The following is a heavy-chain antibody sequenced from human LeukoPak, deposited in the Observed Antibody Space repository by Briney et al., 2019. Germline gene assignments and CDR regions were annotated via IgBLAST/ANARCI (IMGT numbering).Heavy chain of an antibody. J-gene: IGHJ2*01. CDR3: ARRLDL. Sequence: SETLSLTCAVYGGSFSGYYWSWIRQPPGKGLEWIGEINHSGSTSYNPSLKSRVSISVDTSKSQFSLKLSSVTAADTAVYYCARRLDLWGRGTLATVSS. V-gene: IGHV4-34*01. CDR2: INHSGST. CDR1: GGSFSGYY.